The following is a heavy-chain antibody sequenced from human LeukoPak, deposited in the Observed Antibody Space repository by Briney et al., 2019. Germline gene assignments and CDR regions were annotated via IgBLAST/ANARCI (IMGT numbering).Heavy chain of an antibody. D-gene: IGHD1-7*01. CDR2: INHSGST. V-gene: IGHV4-34*01. CDR1: GGSFSGYY. J-gene: IGHJ1*01. Sequence: SETLSLTCAVYGGSFSGYYWSWIRQPPGKGLEWIGEINHSGSTNYNPSLKSRVTISVDTSKNQFSLKLSPVTAADTAVYYCARGSKLSQAEYFQHWGQGTLVTVSS. CDR3: ARGSKLSQAEYFQH.